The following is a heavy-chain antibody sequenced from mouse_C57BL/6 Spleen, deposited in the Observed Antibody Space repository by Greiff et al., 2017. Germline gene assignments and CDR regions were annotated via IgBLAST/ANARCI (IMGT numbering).Heavy chain of an antibody. CDR3: APITTVVGGYAMDY. D-gene: IGHD1-1*01. V-gene: IGHV1-64*01. CDR1: GYTFTSYW. Sequence: QVQLQQSGAELVKPGASVKLSCKASGYTFTSYWMHWVKQRPGQGLEWIGMIHPNSGSTNYNEKFKSKATLTVDKSSSTAYMQLSSLTSEDSAVYYCAPITTVVGGYAMDYWGQGTSVTVSS. J-gene: IGHJ4*01. CDR2: IHPNSGST.